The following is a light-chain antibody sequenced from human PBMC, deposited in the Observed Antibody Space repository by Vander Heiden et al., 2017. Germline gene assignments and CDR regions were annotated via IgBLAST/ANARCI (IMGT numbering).Light chain of an antibody. Sequence: DIALTQSPDSLAVSLCERPTINCQSSPTGLDRSYNKNYLAWYQQKPGQPPRLLIYWASTRESGVPARFSGSGSGTDFTLTISSLQAEDLAVYYCQHYCSSPLTFGGGTKVEI. J-gene: IGKJ4*01. CDR1: PTGLDRSYNKNY. CDR2: WAS. V-gene: IGKV4-1*01. CDR3: QHYCSSPLT.